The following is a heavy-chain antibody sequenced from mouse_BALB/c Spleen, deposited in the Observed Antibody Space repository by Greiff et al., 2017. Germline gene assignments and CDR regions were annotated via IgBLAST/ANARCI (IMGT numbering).Heavy chain of an antibody. CDR1: GYSFTSYW. D-gene: IGHD1-1*01. CDR3: TRFTTVPDWYFDV. J-gene: IGHJ1*01. CDR2: IYPGNSDT. V-gene: IGHV1-5*01. Sequence: EVQLQESGTVLARPGASVKMSCKASGYSFTSYWMHWVKQRPGQGLEWIGAIYPGNSDTSYNQKFKGKAKLTAVTSASTAYMELSSLTNEDSAVYYGTRFTTVPDWYFDVWGAGTTVTVSS.